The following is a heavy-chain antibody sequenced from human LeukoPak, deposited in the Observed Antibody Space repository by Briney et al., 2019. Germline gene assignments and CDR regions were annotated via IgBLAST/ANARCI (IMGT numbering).Heavy chain of an antibody. D-gene: IGHD5-24*01. CDR3: ARVIVEMATIGPFDY. J-gene: IGHJ4*02. CDR1: GGSISGYY. CDR2: IYYSGST. Sequence: SETLSLTCTVSGGSISGYYWSWIRQPPGKGLEWIGYIYYSGSTNYNPSLKSRVTISVDTSKNQFSLKLSSVTAADTAVYYCARVIVEMATIGPFDYWGQGTLVTVSS. V-gene: IGHV4-59*01.